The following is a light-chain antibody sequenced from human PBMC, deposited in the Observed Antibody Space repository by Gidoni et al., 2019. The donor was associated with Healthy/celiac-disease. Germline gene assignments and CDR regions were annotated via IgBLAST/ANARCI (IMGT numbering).Light chain of an antibody. Sequence: QSALTQPASVSGSPGQSITISCTGTSSDVGGYNYVSWYQQHPGEAPKLMIYEVNNRPSGVSDRFSGSKSGNTASLTISGLQAEDEADYYCSSYTSSSTLVVFGGGTKLTVL. V-gene: IGLV2-14*01. CDR1: SSDVGGYNY. CDR3: SSYTSSSTLVV. CDR2: EVN. J-gene: IGLJ2*01.